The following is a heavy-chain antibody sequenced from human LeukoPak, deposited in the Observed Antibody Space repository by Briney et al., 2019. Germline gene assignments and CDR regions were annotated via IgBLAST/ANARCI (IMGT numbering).Heavy chain of an antibody. V-gene: IGHV1-2*02. CDR3: ARVNWGSGYYGSGTDY. CDR2: INPNSGGT. D-gene: IGHD3-10*01. Sequence: ASVKVSCKASGYTFTSYYMHWVRQAPGQGLEWMGWINPNSGGTNYAQKFQGRVTMTRDTSISTAYMELSRLRSDDTAVYYCARVNWGSGYYGSGTDYWGQGTLVTVSS. CDR1: GYTFTSYY. J-gene: IGHJ4*02.